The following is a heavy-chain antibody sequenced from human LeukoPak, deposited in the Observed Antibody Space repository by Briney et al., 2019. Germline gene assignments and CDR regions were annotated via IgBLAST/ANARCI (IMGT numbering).Heavy chain of an antibody. CDR2: INPGGGST. D-gene: IGHD3-22*01. J-gene: IGHJ4*02. CDR3: SRDYYDSNGYYFGY. V-gene: IGHV1-46*01. Sequence: ASVKVSCKASGYSFTNHYMHWVRQAPGQGLEWMGVINPGGGSTGYAQKFQGRVTMTRDTSTSTVYMELSSLRSEDTAVYYCSRDYYDSNGYYFGYRGQGTLVTVSS. CDR1: GYSFTNHY.